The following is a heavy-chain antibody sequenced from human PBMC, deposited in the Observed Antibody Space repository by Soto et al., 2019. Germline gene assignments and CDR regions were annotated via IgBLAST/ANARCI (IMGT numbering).Heavy chain of an antibody. D-gene: IGHD2-15*01. CDR2: IKQDGSEK. CDR3: ASDYCRGGTCYDY. J-gene: IGHJ4*02. Sequence: GGSLRLSCAASGFTFSSYWRNWVRQAPGKGLEWVANIKQDGSEKYYMDSVKGRFTISRDNAKKSLYLQMNSLRVEGTAVYYCASDYCRGGTCYDYWGLGTLVTVS. CDR1: GFTFSSYW. V-gene: IGHV3-7*04.